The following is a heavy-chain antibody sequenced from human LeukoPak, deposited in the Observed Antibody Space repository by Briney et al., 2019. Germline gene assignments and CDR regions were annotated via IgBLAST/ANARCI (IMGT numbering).Heavy chain of an antibody. V-gene: IGHV4-39*07. CDR3: ASRPASIQLPPGPLYYFDY. J-gene: IGHJ4*02. D-gene: IGHD5-18*01. CDR1: GGSISSSSYY. CDR2: IYYSGST. Sequence: SETLSLTCTVSGGSISSSSYYWGWIRQPPGKGLEWIGSIYYSGSTYYNPSLMSRVTISVDTSKNQFSLKLSSVTAADTAVYYCASRPASIQLPPGPLYYFDYWGQGTLVTVSS.